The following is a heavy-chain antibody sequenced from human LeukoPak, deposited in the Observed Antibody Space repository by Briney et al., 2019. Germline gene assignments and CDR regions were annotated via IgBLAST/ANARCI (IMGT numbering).Heavy chain of an antibody. J-gene: IGHJ4*02. CDR1: GFTFSSYA. D-gene: IGHD6-6*01. CDR2: ISGASTST. Sequence: PGGSLRLSCAASGFTFSSYAMSWVRQAPGKGLKWVSLISGASTSTYYADSVKGRFTISRDNAKNSLYLQMNSLRAEDTAVYYCARTGYYFDYWGQGTLVTVSS. V-gene: IGHV3-23*01. CDR3: ARTGYYFDY.